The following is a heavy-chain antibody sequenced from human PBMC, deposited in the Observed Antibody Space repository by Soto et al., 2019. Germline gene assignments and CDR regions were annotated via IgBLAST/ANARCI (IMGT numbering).Heavy chain of an antibody. J-gene: IGHJ4*02. Sequence: GGSLRLSCAASGFTFSSYGMHWVRQAPGKGLEWVAVIWYDGSNKYYADSVKGRFTISRDNSKNTLYLQMNSLRAEDTAVYYCARDAYYYDSSGYSDYWGQGTLVTVSS. CDR2: IWYDGSNK. CDR3: ARDAYYYDSSGYSDY. V-gene: IGHV3-33*01. D-gene: IGHD3-22*01. CDR1: GFTFSSYG.